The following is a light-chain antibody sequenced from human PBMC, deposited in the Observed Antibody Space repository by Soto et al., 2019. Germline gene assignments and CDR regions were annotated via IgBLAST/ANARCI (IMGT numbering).Light chain of an antibody. J-gene: IGKJ2*01. V-gene: IGKV3-20*01. Sequence: EIVLTQSPGTLSLSPGERATLSCRASRSINSRYLAWYRQKPGQAPRLLIYGASSRATGIPDRFSGSGSGTALTLTISRLEHEDFAVYHCHQYGYSPNTFGQGTKLEIK. CDR1: RSINSRY. CDR2: GAS. CDR3: HQYGYSPNT.